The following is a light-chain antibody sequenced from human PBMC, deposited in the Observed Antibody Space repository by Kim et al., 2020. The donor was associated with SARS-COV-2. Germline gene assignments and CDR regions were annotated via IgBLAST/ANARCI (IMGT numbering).Light chain of an antibody. CDR3: QQYGRSPLT. Sequence: EIVLTQSPGTLSLSPGERATLSCRASQSLSSTFLAWYQQKPGQAPRLLIYGVSSRATGIPDRFSGSGSGTDFTLTISRLESEDFALYYCQQYGRSPLTFGGGTKVDIK. CDR2: GVS. CDR1: QSLSSTF. V-gene: IGKV3-20*01. J-gene: IGKJ4*01.